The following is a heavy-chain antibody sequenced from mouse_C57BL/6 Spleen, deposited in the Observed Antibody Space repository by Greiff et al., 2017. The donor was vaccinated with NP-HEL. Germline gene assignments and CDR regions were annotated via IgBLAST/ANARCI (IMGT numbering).Heavy chain of an antibody. CDR3: TTLYYGSSYVDY. V-gene: IGHV14-1*01. CDR1: GFNIKDYY. J-gene: IGHJ2*01. CDR2: IDPEDGDT. D-gene: IGHD1-1*01. Sequence: VHVKQSGAELVRPGASVKLSCTASGFNIKDYYMHWVKQRPEQGLEWIGRIDPEDGDTEYAPKFQGKATMTADTSSNTAYLQLSSLTSEDTAVYYCTTLYYGSSYVDYWGQGTTLTVSS.